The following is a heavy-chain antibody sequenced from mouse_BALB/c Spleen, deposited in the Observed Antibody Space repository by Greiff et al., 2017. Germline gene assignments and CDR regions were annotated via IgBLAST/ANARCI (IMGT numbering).Heavy chain of an antibody. CDR1: GFTFSDYY. CDR3: ARAPYYGSSHEGFAY. J-gene: IGHJ3*01. Sequence: EVHLVESGGGLVKPGGSLKLSCAASGFTFSDYYMYWVRQTPEKRLEWVATISDGGSYTYYPDSVKGRFTISRDNAKNNLYLQMSSLKSEDTAMYYCARAPYYGSSHEGFAYWGQGTLVTVSA. V-gene: IGHV5-4*02. CDR2: ISDGGSYT. D-gene: IGHD1-1*01.